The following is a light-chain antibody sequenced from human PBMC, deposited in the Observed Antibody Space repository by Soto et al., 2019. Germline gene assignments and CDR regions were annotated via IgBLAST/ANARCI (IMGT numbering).Light chain of an antibody. J-gene: IGKJ4*01. Sequence: DIQMTQSPSSLSASVGDRVTITCRASQSISYYLNWYQHKSGKVSKLLIYAASSLQSVVSSRFSGSGSGTDFTFTISSLQPEDFATYYCQQSYSTPLTFGGGTKVDIK. CDR1: QSISYY. CDR3: QQSYSTPLT. CDR2: AAS. V-gene: IGKV1-39*01.